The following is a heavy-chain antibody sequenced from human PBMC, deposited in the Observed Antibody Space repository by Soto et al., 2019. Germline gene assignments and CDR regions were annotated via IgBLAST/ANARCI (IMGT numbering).Heavy chain of an antibody. J-gene: IGHJ4*02. CDR2: ISTYNGNT. CDR1: GYTFTSYG. V-gene: IGHV1-18*01. CDR3: AREMVRGVGSDY. D-gene: IGHD3-10*01. Sequence: QVQLVQSGAEVKKPGASVKVSCKASGYTFTSYGISWVRQAPGQGLEWMGWISTYNGNTKYAQKLQGRVTMTTDTFTSTGYMEPGSVRSDDTAVFYCAREMVRGVGSDYWGQGTLVTVSS.